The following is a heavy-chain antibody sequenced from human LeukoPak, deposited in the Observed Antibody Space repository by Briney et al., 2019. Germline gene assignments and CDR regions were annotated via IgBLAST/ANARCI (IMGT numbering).Heavy chain of an antibody. CDR1: GGSISSYY. CDR2: IYYSGST. V-gene: IGHV4-59*01. Sequence: SETLSLICTDPGGSISSYYWSWIRQPPGKGLEWIGYIYYSGSTNYNPSLKSRVTISVDTSKNQFSLKLSSVTAAETAVYYCGRCTYYDILTGYYTRYSMAVWGQGTTVTVSS. D-gene: IGHD3-9*01. CDR3: GRCTYYDILTGYYTRYSMAV. J-gene: IGHJ6*02.